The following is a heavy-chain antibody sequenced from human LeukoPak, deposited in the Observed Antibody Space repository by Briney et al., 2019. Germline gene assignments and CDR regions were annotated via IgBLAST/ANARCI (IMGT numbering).Heavy chain of an antibody. Sequence: PSETLSLTCTVSGGSISSGDYYWSWIRQPPGKGLEWIGYIYYSGSTYYNPSLKSRVTISVDTSKNQSFLKLNSVTAADTAVYYCAKDTSAWGLVYFDYWGQGTLVTVSS. CDR2: IYYSGST. J-gene: IGHJ4*02. D-gene: IGHD7-27*01. CDR3: AKDTSAWGLVYFDY. CDR1: GGSISSGDYY. V-gene: IGHV4-30-4*01.